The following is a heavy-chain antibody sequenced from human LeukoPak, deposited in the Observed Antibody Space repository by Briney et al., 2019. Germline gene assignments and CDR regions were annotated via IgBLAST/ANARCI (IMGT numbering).Heavy chain of an antibody. CDR1: GYTFTSYG. V-gene: IGHV1-18*01. CDR2: ISAYNGNT. Sequence: ASVKVSCKAYGYTFTSYGISWVRQAPGQGLEWMGWISAYNGNTNYAQKLQGRVTMTTDTSTSTAYMELRSLRSDDTAVYYCARGEIVVVPAASYYYYYGMDVWGQGTTVTVSS. J-gene: IGHJ6*02. D-gene: IGHD2-2*01. CDR3: ARGEIVVVPAASYYYYYGMDV.